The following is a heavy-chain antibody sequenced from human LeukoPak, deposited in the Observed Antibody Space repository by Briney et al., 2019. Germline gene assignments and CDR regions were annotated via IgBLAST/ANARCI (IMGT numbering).Heavy chain of an antibody. CDR2: IFTSGST. J-gene: IGHJ5*02. CDR3: SRGGANDL. V-gene: IGHV4-4*07. D-gene: IGHD4/OR15-4a*01. CDR1: GGSITSDY. Sequence: NPSETLSLTCTVSGGSITSDYWSWIRQPAGKGLEWIGRIFTSGSTSYNPSLKSRVTMSLDTSKNQFSLKLSSVTPADTAVYFCSRGGANDLWGQGTLVTVSS.